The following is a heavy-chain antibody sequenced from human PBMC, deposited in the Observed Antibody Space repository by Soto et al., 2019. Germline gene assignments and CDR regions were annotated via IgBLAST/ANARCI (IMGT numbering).Heavy chain of an antibody. Sequence: SETLSLTCAVYGGSFSGYYWSWIRQPPGKGLEWIGEINHSGSTNYNPSLKSRVTISVDTSKNQFSLKLSSVTAADTAVYYCARVRLGYCSSTSCYFGGDVWGKGTTVTVSS. CDR2: INHSGST. CDR3: ARVRLGYCSSTSCYFGGDV. J-gene: IGHJ6*04. V-gene: IGHV4-34*01. D-gene: IGHD2-2*01. CDR1: GGSFSGYY.